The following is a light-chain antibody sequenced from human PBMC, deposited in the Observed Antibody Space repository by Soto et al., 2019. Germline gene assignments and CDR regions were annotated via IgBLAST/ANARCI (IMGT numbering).Light chain of an antibody. J-gene: IGKJ5*01. V-gene: IGKV3D-15*02. CDR3: QQLNTLPFT. CDR2: GAS. CDR1: QSVSSN. Sequence: IVLIQSPATLSVSPGARAPLSCRARQSVSSNLAWYQQKPGRAPRLLIYGASTRATGMPARFSGSGSGTEFTLTISGLLPEDFATYHCQQLNTLPFTFGQGTRLEIK.